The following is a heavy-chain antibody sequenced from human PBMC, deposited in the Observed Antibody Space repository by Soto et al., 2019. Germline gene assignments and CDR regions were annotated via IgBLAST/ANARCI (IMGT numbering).Heavy chain of an antibody. CDR2: MNPNSGNT. Sequence: ASVKVSCKAAGYTFTSCDINWVRQATGQGLEWMGWMNPNSGNTGYAQKFQGRVTMTRNTSISTAYMELSSLRSEDTAVYYCASRAVLGGLLSFGESPPYYYHGMDVWGQGTTVTVSS. J-gene: IGHJ6*02. CDR3: ASRAVLGGLLSFGESPPYYYHGMDV. CDR1: GYTFTSCD. V-gene: IGHV1-8*01. D-gene: IGHD3-10*01.